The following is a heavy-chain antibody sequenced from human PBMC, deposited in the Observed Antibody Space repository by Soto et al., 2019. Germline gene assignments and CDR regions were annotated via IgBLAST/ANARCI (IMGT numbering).Heavy chain of an antibody. D-gene: IGHD2-21*02. CDR2: IRSESYGGTT. CDR3: TRVGACYISGMDF. CDR1: GFTFGDYF. V-gene: IGHV3-49*03. Sequence: EVQLVKSGGGLVQPGRSLRLSCTGSGFTFGDYFMNWIRQAPGKGLEWVGFIRSESYGGTTEYAASVKGRVTISRDDYKSIAYLQINSLKTEDTAVYYCTRVGACYISGMDFWGQGTLVSVSS. J-gene: IGHJ4*02.